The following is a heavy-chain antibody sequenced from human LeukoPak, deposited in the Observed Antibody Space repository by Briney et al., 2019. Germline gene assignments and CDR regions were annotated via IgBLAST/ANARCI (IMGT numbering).Heavy chain of an antibody. J-gene: IGHJ3*02. CDR1: GDSVSSNSAA. CDR2: TYYRSKWYN. Sequence: SQTLSLTCAISGDSVSSNSAAWNWIRQPPSRGLEWLGRTYYRSKWYNAYAVSVKSRITISPDTSKNQFSLHLNSVTPEDTAVYHCARENDGFDIWGQGTMVTVSS. CDR3: ARENDGFDI. V-gene: IGHV6-1*01.